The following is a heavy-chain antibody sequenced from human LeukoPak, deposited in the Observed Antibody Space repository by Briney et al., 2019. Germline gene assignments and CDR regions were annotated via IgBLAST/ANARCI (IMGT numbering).Heavy chain of an antibody. CDR1: GGSISSGGYS. Sequence: SQTLSLTCALSGGSISSGGYSWSWIRQPPGKGLEWIGSIYYSGSTYYKPYLKSRVTISVDTSKNQFALKLSSVTAADTAVYYCARALFSRGGDYFDYWGQGTLVTVSS. J-gene: IGHJ4*02. V-gene: IGHV4-30-4*07. CDR2: IYYSGST. CDR3: ARALFSRGGDYFDY. D-gene: IGHD2/OR15-2a*01.